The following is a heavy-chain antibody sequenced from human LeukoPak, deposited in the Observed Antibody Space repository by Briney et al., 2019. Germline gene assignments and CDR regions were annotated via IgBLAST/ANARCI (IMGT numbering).Heavy chain of an antibody. J-gene: IGHJ6*04. CDR3: AKTREDFWGRAKGGMDV. CDR1: RFTFRIYA. CDR2: ISGSGGNT. V-gene: IGHV3-23*01. D-gene: IGHD3-3*01. Sequence: PGGSLRLSCAASRFTFRIYAMSWVRQAPGKGLGCVSGISGSGGNTYYADSVKGRFTISRDNSKNTLYMQMKSLRDENTALYYCAKTREDFWGRAKGGMDVWGKGTTVTVSS.